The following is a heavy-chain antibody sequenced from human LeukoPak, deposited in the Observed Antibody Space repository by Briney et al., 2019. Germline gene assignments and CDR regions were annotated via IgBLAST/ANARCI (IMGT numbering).Heavy chain of an antibody. V-gene: IGHV1-2*02. D-gene: IGHD6-13*01. CDR3: ARDEGAPIAAANV. CDR2: INPNSGGT. CDR1: GYTFTGYY. Sequence: ASVKVSCKASGYTFTGYYMHWVRQAPGQGLEWMGWINPNSGGTNYAQKFQGRVTMTRDTSISTAYMELRSLRSDDTAVYYCARDEGAPIAAANVWGLGTMVTVSS. J-gene: IGHJ3*01.